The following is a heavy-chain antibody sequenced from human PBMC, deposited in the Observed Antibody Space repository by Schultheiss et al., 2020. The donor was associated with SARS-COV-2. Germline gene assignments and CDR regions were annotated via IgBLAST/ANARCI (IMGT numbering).Heavy chain of an antibody. CDR2: IYTSGST. J-gene: IGHJ4*02. CDR3: ARLGYSGYDQSHS. D-gene: IGHD5-12*01. V-gene: IGHV4-4*07. CDR1: GGSISSYY. Sequence: SQTLSLTCTVSGGSISSYYWSWIRQPAGKGLEWIGRIYTSGSTNYNPSLKSRVTISVDTSKNQFSLKLSSVTAADTAVYYCARLGYSGYDQSHSWGQGTLVTVSS.